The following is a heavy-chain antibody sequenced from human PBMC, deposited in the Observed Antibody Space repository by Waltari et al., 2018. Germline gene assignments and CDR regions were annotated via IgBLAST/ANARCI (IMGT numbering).Heavy chain of an antibody. V-gene: IGHV4-4*07. J-gene: IGHJ4*02. Sequence: QVQLQESGPGLVKPSETLSLTCTVSGGSISSYYWSWIRQPAGKGLEWIGRSQTSGSTNYNPSLKSRVTMSVDTSKNQFSLKLSSVTAADTAVYYCVRETAAGRGALYYFDYWGQGTLVTVSS. CDR1: GGSISSYY. D-gene: IGHD6-13*01. CDR3: VRETAAGRGALYYFDY. CDR2: SQTSGST.